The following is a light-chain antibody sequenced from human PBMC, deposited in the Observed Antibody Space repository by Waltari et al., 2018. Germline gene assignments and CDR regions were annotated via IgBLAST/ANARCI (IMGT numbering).Light chain of an antibody. V-gene: IGKV4-1*01. CDR3: QQYRDTPYT. CDR2: WAS. J-gene: IGKJ2*01. Sequence: DIVMTQSPDSLAVSLGERATIHCKSSQSIFYSSNNKDYLAWYQLKPGQPPKLLIYWASTRESGVPDRFSGGGTGTDFTLTISSLQTEDVATYYCQQYRDTPYTFGQGTNLEI. CDR1: QSIFYSSNNKDY.